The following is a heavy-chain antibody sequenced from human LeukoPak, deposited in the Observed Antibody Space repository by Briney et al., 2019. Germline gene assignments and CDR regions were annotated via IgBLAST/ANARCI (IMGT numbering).Heavy chain of an antibody. D-gene: IGHD3-22*01. CDR2: ISGSGGST. J-gene: IGHJ4*02. CDR1: GFTFSSYA. Sequence: PGGSLRLSCAASGFTFSSYAMSWGRQAPGKGLEWVSGISGSGGSTYYADSVKGRFTISRDNSKNTLYLQMNSLRAEDTAVYYCAKGSGYYPEGSDYWGQGTLVTVSS. V-gene: IGHV3-23*01. CDR3: AKGSGYYPEGSDY.